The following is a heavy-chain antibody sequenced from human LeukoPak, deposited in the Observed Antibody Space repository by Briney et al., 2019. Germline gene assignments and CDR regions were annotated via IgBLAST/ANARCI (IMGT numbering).Heavy chain of an antibody. V-gene: IGHV3-33*01. J-gene: IGHJ4*02. D-gene: IGHD1-26*01. CDR1: GFTFSSYG. CDR3: ASTPGISGSYYSSLDY. CDR2: IWYDGSNK. Sequence: GRSLRLSCAASGFTFSSYGTHWVRQAPGKGLEWVAVIWYDGSNKYYADSVKGRFTISRDNSKNTLYLQMNSLRAEDTAVYYCASTPGISGSYYSSLDYWGQGTLVTVSS.